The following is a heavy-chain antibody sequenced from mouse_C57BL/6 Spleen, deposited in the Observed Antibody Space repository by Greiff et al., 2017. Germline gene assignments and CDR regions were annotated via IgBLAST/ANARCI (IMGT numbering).Heavy chain of an antibody. CDR2: IDPETGGT. J-gene: IGHJ3*01. CDR3: TRSSSGYIY. CDR1: GYTFTDYE. Sequence: QVQLKQSGAELVRPGASVTLSCKASGYTFTDYEMHWVKQTPVQGLEWIGAIDPETGGTAYNQKFKGKAILTADKSSSIAYMELRSLTADDAAVYYCTRSSSGYIYWGQGTLVTVSA. V-gene: IGHV1-15*01. D-gene: IGHD3-2*02.